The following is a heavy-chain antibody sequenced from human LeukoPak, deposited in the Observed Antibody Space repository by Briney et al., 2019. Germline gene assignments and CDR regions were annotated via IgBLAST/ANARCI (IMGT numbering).Heavy chain of an antibody. V-gene: IGHV3-49*04. CDR3: ALASSSYYYYYMDV. Sequence: GGSLRLSCAASGFTVSSNYMSWVRQAPGKGLEWVGFIRSKAYGGTAEYAASVKGRFTISRDDSKSIAYLQMSSLKTEDTAVYYCALASSSYYYYYMDVWGKGTTVTVSS. D-gene: IGHD6-6*01. CDR1: GFTVSSNY. J-gene: IGHJ6*03. CDR2: IRSKAYGGTA.